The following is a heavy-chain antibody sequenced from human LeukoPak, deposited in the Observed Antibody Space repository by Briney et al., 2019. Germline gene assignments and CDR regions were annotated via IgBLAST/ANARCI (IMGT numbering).Heavy chain of an antibody. V-gene: IGHV4-59*01. CDR2: IFYSGST. CDR1: GGSISSYY. CDR3: ARGYNGMDV. Sequence: SETLSLTCAVSGGSISSYYWSWIRQPPGKGLEWIGYIFYSGSTNYNPSLKSRVTISVDTSKNQFALKLSSVTAADTAVYYCARGYNGMDVWGQWTTVTVSS. J-gene: IGHJ6*02.